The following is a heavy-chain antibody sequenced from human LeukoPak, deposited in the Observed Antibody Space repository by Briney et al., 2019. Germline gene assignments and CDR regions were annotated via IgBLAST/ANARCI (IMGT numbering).Heavy chain of an antibody. CDR2: IYHSGST. J-gene: IGHJ4*02. CDR3: ARDGAVAGTGIDY. D-gene: IGHD6-19*01. CDR1: GYSISSGYY. V-gene: IGHV4-38-2*02. Sequence: SETLSLTCTVSGYSISSGYYWGWIRQPPGKGLEWIGSIYHSGSTYYNPSLKSRVTISVDTSKNQFSLKLSSVTAADTAVYYCARDGAVAGTGIDYWGQGTLVTVSS.